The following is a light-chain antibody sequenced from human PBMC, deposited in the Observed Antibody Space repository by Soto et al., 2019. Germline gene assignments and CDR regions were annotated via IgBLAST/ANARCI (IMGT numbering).Light chain of an antibody. CDR3: QQYYNWHLN. CDR2: NAS. Sequence: EIVITPSHHTPSVSPVYISTLSVIASENVKFNLAWYQQRPGQANRLLFYNASTRATAFNARFSGSGSGTDYILTIRSMQSEDFAVYFCQQYYNWHLNVGQGQRLEIK. CDR1: ENVKFN. J-gene: IGKJ5*01. V-gene: IGKV3-15*01.